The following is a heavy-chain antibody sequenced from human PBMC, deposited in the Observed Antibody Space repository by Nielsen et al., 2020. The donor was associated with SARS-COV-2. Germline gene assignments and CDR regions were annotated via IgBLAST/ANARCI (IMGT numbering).Heavy chain of an antibody. CDR1: GGTFSSYA. V-gene: IGHV1-69*13. J-gene: IGHJ4*02. CDR3: AREGTATISPFDY. CDR2: IIPIFGTA. D-gene: IGHD2-15*01. Sequence: SVKVSCKASGGTFSSYAISWVRQAPGQGLEWMGGIIPIFGTANYAQKFQGRVTITADESTSTAYMELSSLRSEDTAVYYCAREGTATISPFDYWGQGTLVTVSS.